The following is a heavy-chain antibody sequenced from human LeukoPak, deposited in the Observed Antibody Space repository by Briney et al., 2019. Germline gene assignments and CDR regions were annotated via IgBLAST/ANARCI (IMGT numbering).Heavy chain of an antibody. V-gene: IGHV4-59*01. CDR3: ARDRDYGGYGTFDY. J-gene: IGHJ4*02. CDR2: IYYSGTT. CDR1: GGSISSYY. D-gene: IGHD5-12*01. Sequence: SETLSLTCTVSGGSISSYYWSWIRQPPGKGLEWIGYIYYSGTTNYNPSLKSRVTISVDTSKNQFSLKLSSVTAADTAVYYCARDRDYGGYGTFDYWGQGTLVTVSS.